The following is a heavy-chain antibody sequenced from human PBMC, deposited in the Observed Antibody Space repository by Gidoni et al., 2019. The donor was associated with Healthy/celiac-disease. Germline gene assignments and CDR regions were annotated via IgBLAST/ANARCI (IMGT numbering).Heavy chain of an antibody. CDR2: IKSDGSST. CDR1: GFTFSTYW. D-gene: IGHD2-2*01. V-gene: IGHV3-74*01. J-gene: IGHJ3*02. CDR3: ACMVVVPAALADDAFDI. Sequence: EVQLVESGGGLVQPGGSLRLSCAASGFTFSTYWMHWVRQAPGKGLVLVSRIKSDGSSTSYADSVKGRFTISRDNAKNTLYLQMNSLRAEDTAVYYCACMVVVPAALADDAFDIWGQGTMVTVSS.